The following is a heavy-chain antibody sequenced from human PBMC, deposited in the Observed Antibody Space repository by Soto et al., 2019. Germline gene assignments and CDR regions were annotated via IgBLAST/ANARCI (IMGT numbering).Heavy chain of an antibody. CDR1: GYTFTDYY. CDR3: ATGVSGWSPFDV. J-gene: IGHJ4*02. V-gene: IGHV1-2*04. D-gene: IGHD6-19*01. CDR2: INPNSGVT. Sequence: ASVKVSCKASGYTFTDYYVHWVRQAPGQGLEWMGWINPNSGVTNYAQKFQGWVTLTRDTSVSTAYMELNRLKSDDTAVFFCATGVSGWSPFDVWGQGTLVTVSS.